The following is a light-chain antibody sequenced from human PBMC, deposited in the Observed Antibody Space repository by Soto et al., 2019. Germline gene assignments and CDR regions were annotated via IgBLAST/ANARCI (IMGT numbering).Light chain of an antibody. V-gene: IGLV2-14*03. Sequence: QSVLTQPASVSGSPGQSSTISCTGTSSEVGAFTSVSWYQQHPGKAPKLIIYDIIHRPSGVSDRFSGSKSVNTASLTISGLQPEDEATYHCSSYSRSTTLVVFGGGTKLTVL. CDR3: SSYSRSTTLVV. J-gene: IGLJ2*01. CDR2: DII. CDR1: SSEVGAFTS.